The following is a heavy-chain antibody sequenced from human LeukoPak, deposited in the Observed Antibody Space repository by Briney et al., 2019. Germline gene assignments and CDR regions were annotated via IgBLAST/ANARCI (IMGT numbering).Heavy chain of an antibody. CDR2: IYYSGST. Sequence: SETLSLTCTVSGESISGFYWTWIRQPPGKGLEWIGYIYYSGSTNYNPSLKSRVTISVDTSKNQFSLKLSSVTAADTAVYYCARHSSSWDPFDYWGQGTLVTVSS. V-gene: IGHV4-59*01. CDR1: GESISGFY. CDR3: ARHSSSWDPFDY. J-gene: IGHJ4*02. D-gene: IGHD6-13*01.